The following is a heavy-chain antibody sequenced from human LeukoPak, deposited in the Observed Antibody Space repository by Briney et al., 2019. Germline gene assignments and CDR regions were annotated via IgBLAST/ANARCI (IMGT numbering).Heavy chain of an antibody. CDR1: GFTFSSYS. CDR3: ARTGNPPTGDY. CDR2: ISSSSSTI. J-gene: IGHJ4*02. Sequence: PGGSLRLSCAASGFTFSSYSMNWVRQAPGKGLEWVSYISSSSSTIYYADSVKGRFTISRDNAKNSLYLQMNSLRAEDTAVYYCARTGNPPTGDYWGQGTLVTVSS. V-gene: IGHV3-48*01. D-gene: IGHD1-1*01.